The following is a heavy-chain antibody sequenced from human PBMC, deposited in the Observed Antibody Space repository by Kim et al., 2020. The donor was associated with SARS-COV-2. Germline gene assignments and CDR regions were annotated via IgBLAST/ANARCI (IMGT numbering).Heavy chain of an antibody. D-gene: IGHD1-26*01. Sequence: GESLKISCKGSGYSFTNYWIVWVRQTPGKGLEWMGIIFPGDSDTRYSPSFQGQVTIPADKSISTAYLQWSSLKASDTAMYYCARLGSEWELLYYFDYWGQGTLVTVSS. CDR2: IFPGDSDT. J-gene: IGHJ4*02. V-gene: IGHV5-51*01. CDR3: ARLGSEWELLYYFDY. CDR1: GYSFTNYW.